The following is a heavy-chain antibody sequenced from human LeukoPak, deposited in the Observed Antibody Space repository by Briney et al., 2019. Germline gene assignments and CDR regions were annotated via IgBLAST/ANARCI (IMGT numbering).Heavy chain of an antibody. V-gene: IGHV4-59*01. CDR3: ARSPLQLWKSWFDP. J-gene: IGHJ5*02. Sequence: SETLSPTCTVSGGSISSYYWSWIRQPPGKGLEWIGYIYYSGSTNYNPSLKSRVTISVDTSKNQFSLKLSSVTAADTAVYYCARSPLQLWKSWFDPWGQGTLVTVSS. D-gene: IGHD5-18*01. CDR2: IYYSGST. CDR1: GGSISSYY.